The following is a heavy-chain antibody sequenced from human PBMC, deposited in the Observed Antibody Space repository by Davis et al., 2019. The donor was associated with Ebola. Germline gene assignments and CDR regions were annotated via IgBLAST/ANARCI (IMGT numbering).Heavy chain of an antibody. CDR3: ARGGYSGIHFDY. D-gene: IGHD5-12*01. Sequence: SVKVSCKASGGTFSSYAISWVRQAPGQGLEWMGGIIPIFGTANYAQKFQGRVTITADESTSTAYMELSSLRSEDTAVYYCARGGYSGIHFDYWGQGTLVTVSS. CDR1: GGTFSSYA. V-gene: IGHV1-69*13. J-gene: IGHJ4*02. CDR2: IIPIFGTA.